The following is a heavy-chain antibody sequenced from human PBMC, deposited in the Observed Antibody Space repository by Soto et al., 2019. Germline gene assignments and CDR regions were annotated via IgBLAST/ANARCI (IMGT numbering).Heavy chain of an antibody. J-gene: IGHJ4*02. D-gene: IGHD2-15*01. V-gene: IGHV4-4*07. CDR1: GASITGSSY. CDR3: ARGMTPLGAPAWYYFDS. CDR2: FSLSGTT. Sequence: SETLSLTCTVSGASITGSSYWSWIRQPAGKGLEWIGRFSLSGTTNYNPSLRGRVTMSADVSKNQFSLRLTSVTTADTALYYCARGMTPLGAPAWYYFDSWGQGTLVTVSS.